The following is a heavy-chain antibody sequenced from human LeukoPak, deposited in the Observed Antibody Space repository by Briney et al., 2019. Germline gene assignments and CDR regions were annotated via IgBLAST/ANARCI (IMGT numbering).Heavy chain of an antibody. V-gene: IGHV1-2*02. Sequence: ASVKVSCKASGYTFTGYYMHWVRQAPGQGLEWMGWINPNSGGTNYAQKFQGRVTMTRDTSISTAYMELSRLSSVTAADTAVYYCAREIGTMVRGVISPNWFDPWGQGTLVTVSS. CDR3: AREIGTMVRGVISPNWFDP. J-gene: IGHJ5*02. D-gene: IGHD3-10*01. CDR1: GYTFTGYY. CDR2: INPNSGGT.